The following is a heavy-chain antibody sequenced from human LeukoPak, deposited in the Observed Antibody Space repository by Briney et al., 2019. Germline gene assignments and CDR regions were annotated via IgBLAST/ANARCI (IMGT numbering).Heavy chain of an antibody. D-gene: IGHD2-2*01. CDR2: INHSGST. J-gene: IGHJ5*02. CDR1: GGSISGYY. Sequence: PSETLSLTCTVSGGSISGYYWSWIRQPPGKGLEWIGEINHSGSTNYNPSLKSRVTISVDTSKNQFSLKLSSVTAADTAVYYCARDRIVVVPAAGRGWFDPWGQGTLVTVSS. V-gene: IGHV4-34*01. CDR3: ARDRIVVVPAAGRGWFDP.